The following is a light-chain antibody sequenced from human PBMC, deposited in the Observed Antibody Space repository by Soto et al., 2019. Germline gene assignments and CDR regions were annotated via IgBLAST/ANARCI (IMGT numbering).Light chain of an antibody. CDR2: DAS. CDR1: QKIRNL. CDR3: QQYYTYAT. J-gene: IGKJ5*01. V-gene: IGKV1-5*01. Sequence: DIHLTQYTSTLSAAVGDWVTITCRASQKIRNLLAWYQQKPGRAPKPLIFDASTLRTGVPSRFSGSGSGSEFNFTITGLQPDDFATYFCQQYYTYATFGHGTRLEIK.